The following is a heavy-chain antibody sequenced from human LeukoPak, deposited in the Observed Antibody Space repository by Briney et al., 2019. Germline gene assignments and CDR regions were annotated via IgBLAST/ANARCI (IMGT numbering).Heavy chain of an antibody. CDR2: INHSGST. CDR3: TRAPYCSSTSCYEGGAY. Sequence: SETLSLTCAVYGGSFCGYYWSWIRQPPGKGMEWIGEINHSGSTNYNPSLKSRVTISVDTSKNQFSLKLSSVTAADTAVYYCTRAPYCSSTSCYEGGAYWGQGTLVTVSS. D-gene: IGHD2-2*01. CDR1: GGSFCGYY. V-gene: IGHV4-34*01. J-gene: IGHJ4*02.